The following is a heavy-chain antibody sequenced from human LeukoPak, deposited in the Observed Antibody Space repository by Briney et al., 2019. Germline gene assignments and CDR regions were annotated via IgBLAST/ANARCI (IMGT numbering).Heavy chain of an antibody. J-gene: IGHJ4*02. V-gene: IGHV3-21*01. CDR2: ISRSGGST. Sequence: GGSLRLSCVGFGFTFSNYNLNWVRQAPGKGLEWVSSISRSGGSTYYAESVKGRLTISRDNAESSVYLQVNSLRVEDTAVYYCARVSGSSWYKGFDYWGQGTLVTVSS. CDR1: GFTFSNYN. CDR3: ARVSGSSWYKGFDY. D-gene: IGHD6-13*01.